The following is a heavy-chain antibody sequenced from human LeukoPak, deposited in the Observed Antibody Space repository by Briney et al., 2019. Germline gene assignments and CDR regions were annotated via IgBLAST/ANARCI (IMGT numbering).Heavy chain of an antibody. J-gene: IGHJ4*02. D-gene: IGHD6-19*01. CDR1: GFTFSFYA. CDR3: AKDALRTSGWYYFDY. Sequence: GGSLRLSCAASGFTFSFYAMSWARHAPGKGLEWVSAISDSGCSTYYADSVKGRFTISRDNSKNTLYLQMNSLRADDTAVYYCAKDALRTSGWYYFDYWGQGTQVAVSS. V-gene: IGHV3-23*01. CDR2: ISDSGCST.